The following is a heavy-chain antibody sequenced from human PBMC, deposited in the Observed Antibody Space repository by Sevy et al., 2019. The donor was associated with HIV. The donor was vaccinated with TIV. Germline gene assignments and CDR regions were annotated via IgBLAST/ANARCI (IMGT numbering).Heavy chain of an antibody. Sequence: GGSLRLSCTTSGFTFDDYAMSWFRQAPGKGLEWVAFITRNSYEAYGGTTEYAASVKGRFIISRDDSKSIAYLQMNSLQTEDTAVYHCTRGLVTADTPEYFFDYWGQGTLVTVSS. CDR2: ITRNSYEAYGGTT. CDR3: TRGLVTADTPEYFFDY. D-gene: IGHD3-9*01. J-gene: IGHJ4*02. V-gene: IGHV3-49*03. CDR1: GFTFDDYA.